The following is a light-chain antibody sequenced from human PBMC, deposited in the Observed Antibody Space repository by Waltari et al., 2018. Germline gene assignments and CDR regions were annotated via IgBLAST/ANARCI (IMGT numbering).Light chain of an antibody. CDR3: SSYTSSSTLDV. V-gene: IGLV2-14*01. CDR2: DVS. Sequence: QSALTQPASVSGSPGQSITISCTGTSSDVGGYNYDSWYQQHPGKVPKLMIYDVSNRPSGVSNRFSGSQSGNTSSLTISGLQAEDEADYYCSSYTSSSTLDVFGTGTKVTVL. CDR1: SSDVGGYNY. J-gene: IGLJ1*01.